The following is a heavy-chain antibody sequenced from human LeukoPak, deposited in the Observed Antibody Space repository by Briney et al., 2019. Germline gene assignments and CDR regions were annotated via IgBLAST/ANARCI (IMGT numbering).Heavy chain of an antibody. J-gene: IGHJ4*02. CDR1: GFTFTSYA. CDR3: AKGSNTWGYYFDY. CDR2: IVGSGGTT. V-gene: IGHV3-23*01. D-gene: IGHD6-13*01. Sequence: GGSLRLSCAASGFTFTSYAMSWVRQAPGKGLEWVSSIVGSGGTTYYADSVKGRFTVSGDNSKNTLYLQVSSLRPEDTAVYYCAKGSNTWGYYFDYWGQGTLVTVSS.